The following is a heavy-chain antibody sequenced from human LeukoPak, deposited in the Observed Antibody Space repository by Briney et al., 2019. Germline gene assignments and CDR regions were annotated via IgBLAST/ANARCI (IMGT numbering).Heavy chain of an antibody. CDR3: ARGVPLTVTRARDY. J-gene: IGHJ4*02. V-gene: IGHV3-74*01. D-gene: IGHD4-17*01. CDR1: GFTLSSYW. CDR2: INSDGSST. Sequence: PGGSLRLSCAASGFTLSSYWMHWVRQAPGKGLVWVSRINSDGSSTSYADSVKGRFTISRDNAENTLYLQMNSLRAEDTAVYYCARGVPLTVTRARDYWGQGTLVTVSS.